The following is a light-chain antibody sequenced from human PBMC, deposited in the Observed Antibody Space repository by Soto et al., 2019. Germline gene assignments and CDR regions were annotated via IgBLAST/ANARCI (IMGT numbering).Light chain of an antibody. CDR2: DVN. Sequence: QSALTQPRSVSGSPGQSVTISCTGTSSDLGGYNYVSWYQQHPGKAPKLMIYDVNERPSGVPDRFSGSKSGNTASLTISGLQAEDEADYYCCSYGGNFNVVFGGGTKLTVL. V-gene: IGLV2-11*01. J-gene: IGLJ2*01. CDR1: SSDLGGYNY. CDR3: CSYGGNFNVV.